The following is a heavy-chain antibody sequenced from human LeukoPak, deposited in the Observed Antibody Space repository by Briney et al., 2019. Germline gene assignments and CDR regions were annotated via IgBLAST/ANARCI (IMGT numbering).Heavy chain of an antibody. V-gene: IGHV1-69*13. J-gene: IGHJ5*02. CDR2: VSSIFGTA. CDR1: GGTFSSYA. D-gene: IGHD2-2*01. CDR3: ARGGRSYCSSTSCYFNNWFDP. Sequence: ASVKVSCKASGGTFSSYAISWVRQAPGQGLEWMGGVSSIFGTANYAQKCQGRVTITADESTSTAYMELSSLRSEDTAVYYCARGGRSYCSSTSCYFNNWFDPWGQGTLVTVSS.